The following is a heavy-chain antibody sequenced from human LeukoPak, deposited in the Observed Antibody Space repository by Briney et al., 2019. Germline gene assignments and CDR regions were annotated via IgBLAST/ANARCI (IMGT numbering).Heavy chain of an antibody. CDR2: IYHSGGT. D-gene: IGHD5-18*01. J-gene: IGHJ4*02. CDR3: VRDRRYSYGYSGPDY. CDR1: GYSVSGIFY. Sequence: SETLSLTCTVSGYSVSGIFYWGWIRQPPGKRLQWIGNIYHSGGTYYNPSLKSRVTMSVDTSNNQFSLKLSSVTAADTAVYYCVRDRRYSYGYSGPDYWGQGTLVTVSS. V-gene: IGHV4-38-2*02.